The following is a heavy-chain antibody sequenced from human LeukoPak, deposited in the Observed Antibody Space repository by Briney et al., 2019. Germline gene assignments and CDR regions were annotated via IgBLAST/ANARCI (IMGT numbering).Heavy chain of an antibody. D-gene: IGHD7-27*01. J-gene: IGHJ6*02. CDR2: IYHSGST. CDR3: ARGKVWGHYYYHGMDV. V-gene: IGHV4-30-2*01. CDR1: GGSISSGGYS. Sequence: SQTLSLTCAVSGGSISSGGYSWSWIRQPPGKGLEWIGYIYHSGSTYYNPSLKSRVTISVDRSKNQFSLKLSSVTAADTAVYYCARGKVWGHYYYHGMDVWGQGTTVTVSS.